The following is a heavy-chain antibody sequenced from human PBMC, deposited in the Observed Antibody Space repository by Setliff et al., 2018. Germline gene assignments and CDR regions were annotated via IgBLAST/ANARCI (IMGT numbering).Heavy chain of an antibody. CDR2: IFPSGST. Sequence: PSETLSLTCTVSGGSIGRGSRYWSWIRPPAGKGLEWIGRIFPSGSTNYNPSLKRRVTISVDTSKNQFSLKLSSVTAAVTAVYYCASLRAPPGDYGDYVDSWGQGTLVTVSS. CDR1: GGSIGRGSRY. CDR3: ASLRAPPGDYGDYVDS. V-gene: IGHV4-61*02. D-gene: IGHD4-17*01. J-gene: IGHJ4*02.